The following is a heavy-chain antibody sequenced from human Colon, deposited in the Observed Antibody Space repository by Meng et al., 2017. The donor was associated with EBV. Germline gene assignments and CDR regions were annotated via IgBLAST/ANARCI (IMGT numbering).Heavy chain of an antibody. Sequence: HLHLQEPGPGLVNPSSTLSLTCTISGGSITSTSSYWGWVRQPPGKGLEWIGSIYYRGSTNYNPSLKSRISMSVDMSKNQFSLKVNSVTAADTAIYYCVISSHNWGQGTLVTVSS. CDR2: IYYRGST. V-gene: IGHV4-39*07. J-gene: IGHJ4*02. CDR3: VISSHN. CDR1: GGSITSTSSY. D-gene: IGHD3-3*02.